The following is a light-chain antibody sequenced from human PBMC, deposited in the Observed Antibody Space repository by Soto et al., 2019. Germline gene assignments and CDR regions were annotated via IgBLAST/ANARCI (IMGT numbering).Light chain of an antibody. CDR3: QSYDNSLTGLHV. J-gene: IGLJ1*01. CDR1: SSNIGAGYD. V-gene: IGLV1-40*01. Sequence: QSALTQPPSVSGAPGQRVTISCTGSSSNIGAGYDVHWYQHLPGTAPKLLIYGNNYRPSGVPDRFSGSKSGTSASLAITGLQADDEADYYCQSYDNSLTGLHVFGTGTKLTVL. CDR2: GNN.